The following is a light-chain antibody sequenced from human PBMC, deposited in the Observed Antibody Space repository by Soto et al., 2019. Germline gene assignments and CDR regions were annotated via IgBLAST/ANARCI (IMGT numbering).Light chain of an antibody. CDR2: GAS. CDR3: HQYSAWPHT. J-gene: IGKJ2*01. V-gene: IGKV3D-15*01. Sequence: EIVMTQSPATLSVSPGERATLSCRASQSFTSNLAWYQQKPVQAPRLLIHGASVRATGIPARFSGSGSGTEFSLTISSLQSEDFAVYYCHQYSAWPHTVGQVNTLEIK. CDR1: QSFTSN.